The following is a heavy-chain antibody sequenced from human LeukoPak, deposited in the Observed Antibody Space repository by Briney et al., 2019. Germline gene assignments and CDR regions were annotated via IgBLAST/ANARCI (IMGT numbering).Heavy chain of an antibody. D-gene: IGHD3-22*01. CDR2: IYYSGST. V-gene: IGHV4-39*01. J-gene: IGHJ3*02. CDR1: GGSISSSSYY. Sequence: SETLSLTCTVSGGSISSSSYYWGWIRQPPGKGLEWIGSIYYSGSTYYNPSLRSRVTISVDTSKNQFSLKLSSVTAADTAVYSCARHRMYYYDSSGRGVADAFDIWGQGTMVTVSS. CDR3: ARHRMYYYDSSGRGVADAFDI.